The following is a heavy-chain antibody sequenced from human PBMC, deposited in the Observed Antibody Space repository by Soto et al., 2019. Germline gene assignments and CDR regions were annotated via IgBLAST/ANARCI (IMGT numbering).Heavy chain of an antibody. CDR2: IGTAGDT. Sequence: EVQLVESGGGLVQPGGSLRLSCAASGFTFSSYDMHWVRQATGKGLEWVSAIGTAGDTYYPGSVKGRFTISRENAKNSLYLQMNSLRAGDTAVYYCARGSGSYYHYYYYGMDVWGQGTTVTVSS. D-gene: IGHD1-26*01. CDR1: GFTFSSYD. V-gene: IGHV3-13*04. J-gene: IGHJ6*02. CDR3: ARGSGSYYHYYYYGMDV.